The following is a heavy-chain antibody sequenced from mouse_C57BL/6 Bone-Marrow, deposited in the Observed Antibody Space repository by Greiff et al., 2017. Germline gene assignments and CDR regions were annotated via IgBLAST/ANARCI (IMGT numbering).Heavy chain of an antibody. D-gene: IGHD2-14*01. J-gene: IGHJ3*01. Sequence: QVQLQQSGAELARPGASVKLSCKASGYTFTSYGISWVKQRTGQGLEWIGEIYPRSGNTYYNEKFKGKATLTADKSSSTAYMELRSLTSEDSAVYFCADGGYPGFAYWGQGTLVTVSA. CDR3: ADGGYPGFAY. CDR2: IYPRSGNT. V-gene: IGHV1-81*01. CDR1: GYTFTSYG.